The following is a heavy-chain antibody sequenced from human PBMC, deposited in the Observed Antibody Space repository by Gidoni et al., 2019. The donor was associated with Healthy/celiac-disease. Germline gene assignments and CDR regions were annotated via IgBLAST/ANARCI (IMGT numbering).Heavy chain of an antibody. V-gene: IGHV4-39*01. CDR3: ARHEWTIFGPSLFDY. CDR1: GGSISSSSYY. CDR2: IYYSGST. D-gene: IGHD3-3*01. J-gene: IGHJ4*02. Sequence: QLQLQESGPGLVKPSETLSPTCTVSGGSISSSSYYWGWIRQPPGKGLEWIGSIYYSGSTYYNPSLKSRVTISVDTSKNQFSLKLSSVTAADTAVYYCARHEWTIFGPSLFDYWGQGTLVTVSS.